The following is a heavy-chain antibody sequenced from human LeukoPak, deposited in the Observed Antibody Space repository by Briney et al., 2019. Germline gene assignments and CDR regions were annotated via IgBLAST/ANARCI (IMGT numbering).Heavy chain of an antibody. CDR2: IYHSGSS. J-gene: IGHJ6*03. CDR3: ARHRYYYRSGSYYGAPYYMDV. Sequence: SETLSLTCSVAGDSISSSSSYWAWIRQPPGKGLEWIGSIYHSGSSYYNPSLKSRVTISVDTSKNQFSLKLSSVTAADTAVYYCARHRYYYRSGSYYGAPYYMDVRGKGTTVTISS. D-gene: IGHD3-10*01. V-gene: IGHV4-39*01. CDR1: GDSISSSSSY.